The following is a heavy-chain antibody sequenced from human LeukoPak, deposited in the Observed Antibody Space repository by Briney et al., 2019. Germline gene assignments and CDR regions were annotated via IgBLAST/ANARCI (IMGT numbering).Heavy chain of an antibody. V-gene: IGHV3-30*03. J-gene: IGHJ4*02. D-gene: IGHD3-10*01. CDR2: ISYDGSNK. Sequence: GGSLRLSCAASGFTFSSYCNHWVRQAPGKGLEWVAFISYDGSNKYYADSVKGRFTISRDSSKNTLYLQMNSLRAEDTALYYCARGAFRLVRGVTTDYWGQGTLVTVSS. CDR1: GFTFSSYC. CDR3: ARGAFRLVRGVTTDY.